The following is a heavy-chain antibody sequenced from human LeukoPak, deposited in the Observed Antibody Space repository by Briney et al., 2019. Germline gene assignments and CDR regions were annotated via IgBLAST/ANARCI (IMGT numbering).Heavy chain of an antibody. CDR1: GGSMSGSY. CDR3: ARRRQVTSYSPYAFDV. CDR2: IYFTGSS. V-gene: IGHV4-59*08. D-gene: IGHD2-15*01. J-gene: IGHJ3*01. Sequence: SETLSLTCIVSGGSMSGSYWSWIRQPPGKGLEWLGNIYFTGSSKPNPSLKSRVTISLDTSKNQFSLRLASVTAADTAVYYCARRRQVTSYSPYAFDVWGQGTMVTASS.